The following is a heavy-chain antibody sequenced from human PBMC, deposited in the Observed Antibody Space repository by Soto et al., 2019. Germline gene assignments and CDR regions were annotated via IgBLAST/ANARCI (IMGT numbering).Heavy chain of an antibody. V-gene: IGHV1-18*04. D-gene: IGHD6-19*01. CDR3: ARYGYSSGWYLGTGMDV. Sequence: QVQLVQSGAEVKKPGASLKVSCQASGYSFSDYGIAWGRQAPGQGLAWVGWISTYNGNTNYAQKFQGRVTMTPDTSANTAYMELRSLRSDDTAMYYCARYGYSSGWYLGTGMDVWGQGTPVTVSS. CDR1: GYSFSDYG. CDR2: ISTYNGNT. J-gene: IGHJ6*02.